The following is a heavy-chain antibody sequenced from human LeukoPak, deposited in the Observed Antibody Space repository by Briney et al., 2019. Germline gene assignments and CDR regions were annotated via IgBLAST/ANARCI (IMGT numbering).Heavy chain of an antibody. V-gene: IGHV1-69*13. CDR2: ITPIFGTA. Sequence: SVTVSCKASGGTFSRFTISWVRQAPGQGFEWMGGITPIFGTANFAQKFQGRVSITADGSTSTAFMELSSLRSEDTAVYYCAREWGLESSGYYYAYWGQGTLVTVSS. D-gene: IGHD3-22*01. CDR1: GGTFSRFT. J-gene: IGHJ4*02. CDR3: AREWGLESSGYYYAY.